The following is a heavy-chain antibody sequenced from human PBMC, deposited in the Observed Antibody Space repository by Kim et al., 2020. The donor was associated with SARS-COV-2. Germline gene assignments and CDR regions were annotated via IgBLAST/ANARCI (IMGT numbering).Heavy chain of an antibody. Sequence: SQKFQGRVTITRDTSASTAYMELSSLRSEDTAVYYCARDLRSGWYEFDYWGQGTLVTVSS. J-gene: IGHJ4*02. CDR3: ARDLRSGWYEFDY. D-gene: IGHD6-19*01. V-gene: IGHV1-3*01.